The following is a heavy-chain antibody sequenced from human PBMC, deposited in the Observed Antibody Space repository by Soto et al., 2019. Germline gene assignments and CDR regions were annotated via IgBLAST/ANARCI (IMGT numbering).Heavy chain of an antibody. D-gene: IGHD6-19*01. CDR2: ISYDGSNK. V-gene: IGHV3-30*18. J-gene: IGHJ6*02. Sequence: LRLSCAASGFTFSSYGMHWVRQAPGKGLEWVAVISYDGSNKYYADSVKGRFTISRDNSKNTLYLQMNSLRAEDTAVYYCAKVHYISGRFSYQNGMDVWGQGTKVTVYS. CDR3: AKVHYISGRFSYQNGMDV. CDR1: GFTFSSYG.